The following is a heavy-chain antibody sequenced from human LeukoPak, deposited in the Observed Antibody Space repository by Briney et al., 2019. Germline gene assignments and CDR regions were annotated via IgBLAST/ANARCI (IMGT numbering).Heavy chain of an antibody. CDR3: AKRGVVIRVILVGFHKEAYYFDS. V-gene: IGHV3-23*01. CDR2: ISGSGGGT. CDR1: GFTFSNYG. D-gene: IGHD3-22*01. Sequence: GGSPRLSCAASGFTFSNYGMSWVRQVPGKGLEWVAGISGSGGGTNYADSVKGRFTISRDNPKNTLFLQMNNLRAEDTAVYFCAKRGVVIRVILVGFHKEAYYFDSWGQGALVTVSS. J-gene: IGHJ4*02.